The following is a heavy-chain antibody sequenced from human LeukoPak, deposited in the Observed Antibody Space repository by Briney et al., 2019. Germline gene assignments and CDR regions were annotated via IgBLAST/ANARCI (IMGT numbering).Heavy chain of an antibody. J-gene: IGHJ4*02. CDR1: GFTFSSYA. V-gene: IGHV3-30-3*01. D-gene: IGHD6-13*01. Sequence: GGSLRLSCAASGFTFSSYAMHWVRQAPGKGLEWVAVISYDGSNKYYADSVKGRFTISRDNSKNTLYLQMNSLRAEDTAVYYCARDRSSWSRGFDYWGQGTLVTVSS. CDR3: ARDRSSWSRGFDY. CDR2: ISYDGSNK.